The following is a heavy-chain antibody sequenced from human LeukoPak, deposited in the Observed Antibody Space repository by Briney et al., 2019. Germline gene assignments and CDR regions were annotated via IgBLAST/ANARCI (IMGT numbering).Heavy chain of an antibody. J-gene: IGHJ5*02. CDR1: GGSISSSNW. CDR2: IYHSGST. Sequence: SETLSLTCAVSGGSISSSNWWSWVRQPPGKGLEWIGEIYHSGSTNYNPSLKSRVTISVDKSKNQFSLKLSSVTAADTAVYYCARDDRTYYGDYGWFDPWGQGTLVTVSS. D-gene: IGHD4-17*01. V-gene: IGHV4-4*02. CDR3: ARDDRTYYGDYGWFDP.